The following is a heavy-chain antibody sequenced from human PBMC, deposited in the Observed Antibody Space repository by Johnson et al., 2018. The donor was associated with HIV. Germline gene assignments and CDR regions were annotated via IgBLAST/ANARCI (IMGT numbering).Heavy chain of an antibody. J-gene: IGHJ3*02. D-gene: IGHD2-21*01. CDR3: AREGLWWGAFDI. CDR1: GFTVSSNY. CDR2: IYSGGST. V-gene: IGHV3-66*01. Sequence: MQLVESGGGLVQPGGSLRLSSAASGFTVSSNYMSWVRQAPGKGLEWVSVIYSGGSTYYADPVKGRFTIPRDNSKNTLYLQMNSLRAEDTAVYYCAREGLWWGAFDIWGQGTMVTVSS.